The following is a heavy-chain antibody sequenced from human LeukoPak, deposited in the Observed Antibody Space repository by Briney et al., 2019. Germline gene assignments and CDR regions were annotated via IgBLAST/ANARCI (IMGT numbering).Heavy chain of an antibody. Sequence: SVKVSCKASGGTFSSYAISWLRQAPGQGLEWMGRIIPIFGTANYAQKFQGGVTITTDESTSTAYMELSSLRSEDTAVYYCARSSGSDDAFDIWGQGTMVTVSS. J-gene: IGHJ3*02. V-gene: IGHV1-69*05. CDR2: IIPIFGTA. CDR1: GGTFSSYA. CDR3: ARSSGSDDAFDI. D-gene: IGHD3-22*01.